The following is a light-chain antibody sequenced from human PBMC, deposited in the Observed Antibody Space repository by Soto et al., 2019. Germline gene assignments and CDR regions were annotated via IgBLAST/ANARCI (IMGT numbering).Light chain of an antibody. CDR2: LSSDGSH. Sequence: QLVLTQSPSASASLGASVKLTCTLSSGHSTYSIAWHQQQPEKGPRHLMSLSSDGSHIKGDGIPDRFSGSSSGTERYLTISSLQSEDEADYYCQTWGTGSVVFGGGTKLTVL. CDR1: SGHSTYS. V-gene: IGLV4-69*01. CDR3: QTWGTGSVV. J-gene: IGLJ2*01.